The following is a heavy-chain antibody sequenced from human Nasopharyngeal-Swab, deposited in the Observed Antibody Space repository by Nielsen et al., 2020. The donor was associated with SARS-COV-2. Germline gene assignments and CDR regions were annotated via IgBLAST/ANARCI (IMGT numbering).Heavy chain of an antibody. V-gene: IGHV3-23*01. CDR1: GFTFSSYA. CDR3: AKELKVRGVLRAFDP. Sequence: GESLKISCAASGFTFSSYAMSWLRQAPGKGLEWVSAISGSGGSTYYADSVKGRFTISRDNSKNTLYLQMNSLRAEDTAVYYCAKELKVRGVLRAFDPWGQGTLVTVSS. D-gene: IGHD3-10*01. J-gene: IGHJ5*02. CDR2: ISGSGGST.